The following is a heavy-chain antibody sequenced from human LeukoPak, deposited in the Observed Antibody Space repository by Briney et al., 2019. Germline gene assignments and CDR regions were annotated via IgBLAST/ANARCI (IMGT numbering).Heavy chain of an antibody. Sequence: GASVKVSCKASGGTFSSYAISWVRQAPGQGLEWMGGIIPIFGTANYAQKFQGRVTITTDESTSTAYMELSSLRSEDTAVYYCARVGHDYSNYYFDYWGQGTLVAVSS. CDR2: IIPIFGTA. CDR3: ARVGHDYSNYYFDY. J-gene: IGHJ4*02. CDR1: GGTFSSYA. D-gene: IGHD4-11*01. V-gene: IGHV1-69*05.